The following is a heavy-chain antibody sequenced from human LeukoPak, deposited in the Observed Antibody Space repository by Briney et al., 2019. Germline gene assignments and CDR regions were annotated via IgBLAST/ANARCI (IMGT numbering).Heavy chain of an antibody. CDR1: GFTFSSYA. CDR3: AKDSSGWSPYNWFDP. V-gene: IGHV3-23*01. J-gene: IGHJ5*02. Sequence: PGGSLRLSCAASGFTFSSYAMSWVRQAPGKGLEWVSAISGSGGSTYYADSVKGRFTISRDNSKNPLYLQMTSLRAEDTAVYYCAKDSSGWSPYNWFDPWGQGTLVTVSS. CDR2: ISGSGGST. D-gene: IGHD6-19*01.